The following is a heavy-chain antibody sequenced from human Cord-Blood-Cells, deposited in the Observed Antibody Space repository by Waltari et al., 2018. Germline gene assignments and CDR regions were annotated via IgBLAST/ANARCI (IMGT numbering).Heavy chain of an antibody. CDR1: GGSFSGYY. V-gene: IGHV4-34*01. J-gene: IGHJ3*02. CDR3: ARGSDAFDI. CDR2: INHSGST. Sequence: QVQLQQWGAGLLKPSETLSLTCAVYGGSFSGYYWSWIRQPPGKGLEWIGEINHSGSTNYNPSLKSRVTISVNTSKNQFALKLSSVTAADTAVYYCARGSDAFDIWGQGTMVTVSS.